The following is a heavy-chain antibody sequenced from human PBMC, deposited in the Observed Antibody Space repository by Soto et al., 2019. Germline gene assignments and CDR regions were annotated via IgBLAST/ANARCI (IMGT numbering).Heavy chain of an antibody. D-gene: IGHD3-22*01. CDR2: IERKADGETA. Sequence: EVQLVESGGGLVKPGGSLRLSCAASGFTFADAWLHWVRQAPGKGLEWVGRIERKADGETADYGAPVEGRFTISRDDSKNTLYLQRKSLDTEDTAIYYCCPDAARRDSDGYWYEGAYWGQGALVTVSS. CDR3: CPDAARRDSDGYWYEGAY. J-gene: IGHJ4*02. V-gene: IGHV3-15*07. CDR1: GFTFADAW.